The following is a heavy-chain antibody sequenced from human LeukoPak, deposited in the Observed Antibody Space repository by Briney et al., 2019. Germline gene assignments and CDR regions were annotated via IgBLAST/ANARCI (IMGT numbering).Heavy chain of an antibody. Sequence: GGSLRLSCAASGFTFSSYSMNWVRQAPGKGLEGVSSISSSSSYIYYADSVKGRFTISRDNAKNSLYLQMNSLRAEDTAVYYCARASADAFDIWGQGTMVTVSS. J-gene: IGHJ3*02. CDR1: GFTFSSYS. CDR3: ARASADAFDI. V-gene: IGHV3-21*01. CDR2: ISSSSSYI.